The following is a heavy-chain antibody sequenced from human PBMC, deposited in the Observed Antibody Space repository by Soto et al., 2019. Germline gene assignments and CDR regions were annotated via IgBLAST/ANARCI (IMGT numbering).Heavy chain of an antibody. D-gene: IGHD2-15*01. V-gene: IGHV3-23*01. CDR2: ISGSGGST. J-gene: IGHJ4*02. CDR1: GCTFSSYA. CDR3: ASLDIVVVVAAPWNY. Sequence: EVQLLASGGGLVQPGGSLRLASAASGCTFSSYAMNWVRQAPGQGLEWVSAISGSGGSTYYADSLKGRFTISRDNSKNTLYLQMNSLRAEDTAVYYCASLDIVVVVAAPWNYWGQGTLVTVSS.